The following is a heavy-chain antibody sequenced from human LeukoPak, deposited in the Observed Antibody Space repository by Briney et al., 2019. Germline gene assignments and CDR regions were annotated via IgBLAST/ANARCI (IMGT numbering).Heavy chain of an antibody. V-gene: IGHV3-33*06. Sequence: PGGSLRLSCAASGFTFSNNGMHWVRQAPGKGLEWVAVTSYDGSNIFYVDSVKGRFTIHRDNSKNTLYLDMNSLRDEDTAVYYCAKDVGTTSLYNWFDPWGQGTLVTVSS. D-gene: IGHD2/OR15-2a*01. CDR3: AKDVGTTSLYNWFDP. J-gene: IGHJ5*02. CDR2: TSYDGSNI. CDR1: GFTFSNNG.